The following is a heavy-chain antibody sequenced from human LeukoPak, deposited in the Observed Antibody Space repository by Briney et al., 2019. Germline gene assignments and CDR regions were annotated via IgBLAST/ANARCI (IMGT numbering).Heavy chain of an antibody. J-gene: IGHJ4*02. CDR3: ARGPMVRGVKAPPPYFDY. CDR2: INAGNGNT. Sequence: ASVKVSCKASGYTFTSYAMHWVRQAPGQRLEWMGWINAGNGNTKYSQKFQGRVTITRDTSASTAYMELSSLRSEDTAVYYCARGPMVRGVKAPPPYFDYWGQGTLVTVSS. V-gene: IGHV1-3*01. D-gene: IGHD3-10*01. CDR1: GYTFTSYA.